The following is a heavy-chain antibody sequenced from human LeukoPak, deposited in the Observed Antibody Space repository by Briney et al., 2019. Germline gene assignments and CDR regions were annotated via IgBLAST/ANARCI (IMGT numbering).Heavy chain of an antibody. CDR3: ARHVRNYYNTPDAFDI. CDR2: IYPGDSDT. V-gene: IGHV5-51*01. CDR1: GYSFTSYW. J-gene: IGHJ3*02. Sequence: GESLQISCKGSGYSFTSYWIGWVRQVPGKGLEWMGIIYPGDSDTRYSPSFQGQVTISADKPITTVYLQWSSLKASDTAMYYCARHVRNYYNTPDAFDIWGQGTMVTVSS. D-gene: IGHD3-22*01.